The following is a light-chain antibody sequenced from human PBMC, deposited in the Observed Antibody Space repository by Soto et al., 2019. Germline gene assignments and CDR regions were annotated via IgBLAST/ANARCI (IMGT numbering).Light chain of an antibody. V-gene: IGLV1-51*02. J-gene: IGLJ1*01. CDR1: SSKIGNNY. Sequence: QSVLTQPPSVSAAPGQKVTISCSGSSSKIGNNYVSWYQQLPGTAPKLLIYENNKRPSGIPDRFSGSKSGTSATLGITGLQTGDEADYYCGTWDSSLSAGGVFGTGTKVTV. CDR2: ENN. CDR3: GTWDSSLSAGGV.